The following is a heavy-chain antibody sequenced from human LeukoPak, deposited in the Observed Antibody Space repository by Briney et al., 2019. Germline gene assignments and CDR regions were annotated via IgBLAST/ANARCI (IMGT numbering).Heavy chain of an antibody. CDR1: GFTFSSYA. CDR2: ISGSGGST. J-gene: IGHJ5*02. D-gene: IGHD1-26*01. CDR3: ARSRVGARGIDP. V-gene: IGHV3-23*01. Sequence: GGSLRLSCAASGFTFSSYAMSWVRQAPGKGLEWVSAISGSGGSTYYADSVKGRFTISRDNSKNTLYLQMNSLRAEDTAVYYCARSRVGARGIDPWGQGTLVTVSS.